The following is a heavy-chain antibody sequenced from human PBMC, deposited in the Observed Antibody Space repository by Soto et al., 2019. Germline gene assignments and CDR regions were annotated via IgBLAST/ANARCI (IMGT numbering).Heavy chain of an antibody. V-gene: IGHV3-21*01. CDR3: ARDKYSYGYYGMDV. D-gene: IGHD5-18*01. CDR1: GFTFSSYS. CDR2: ISSSSSYI. Sequence: EVQLVESGGGLVKPGGSLRLSCAASGFTFSSYSMNWVRQAPGKGLEWVSSISSSSSYIYYADSVKGRFTISRGNAKNSLYLQMNSLRAEDTAVYYCARDKYSYGYYGMDVWGQGTTVTVSS. J-gene: IGHJ6*02.